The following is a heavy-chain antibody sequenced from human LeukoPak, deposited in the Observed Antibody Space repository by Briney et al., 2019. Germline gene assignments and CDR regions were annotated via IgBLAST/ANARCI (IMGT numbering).Heavy chain of an antibody. CDR2: ITPIFGTA. Sequence: SVKVSCKASGGTFSSYAISWVRQAPGQGLEWMGGITPIFGTANYAQKFQGRVTITADESTSTAYMELSSLRSEDTAVYYCASPKTPSYYYYYMDVWGKGTTVTISS. J-gene: IGHJ6*03. CDR1: GGTFSSYA. V-gene: IGHV1-69*01. CDR3: ASPKTPSYYYYYMDV.